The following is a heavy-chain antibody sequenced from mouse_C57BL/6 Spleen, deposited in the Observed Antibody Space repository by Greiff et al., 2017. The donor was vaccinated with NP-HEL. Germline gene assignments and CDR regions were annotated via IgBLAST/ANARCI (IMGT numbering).Heavy chain of an antibody. CDR3: ARPYYGSSYPFAY. CDR1: GYTFTDYN. V-gene: IGHV1-18*01. CDR2: INPNNGGT. J-gene: IGHJ3*01. Sequence: VQLKQSGPELVKPGASVKIPCKASGYTFTDYNMDWVKQSHGKSLEWIGDINPNNGGTIYNQKFKGKATLTVDKSSSTAYMELRSLTSEDTAVYYCARPYYGSSYPFAYWGQGTLVTVSA. D-gene: IGHD1-1*01.